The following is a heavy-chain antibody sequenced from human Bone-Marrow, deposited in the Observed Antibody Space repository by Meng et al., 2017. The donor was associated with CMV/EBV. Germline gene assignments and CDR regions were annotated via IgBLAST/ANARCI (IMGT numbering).Heavy chain of an antibody. CDR3: ARDRPYSSPDKYYYYYGMDV. CDR2: IRYDGSNK. J-gene: IGHJ6*02. V-gene: IGHV3-30*02. Sequence: GESLKISCAASGFTFSSYGMHWVRQAPGKGLEWVAFIRYDGSNKYYADSVKGRFTISRDNSKNTLHLQMNSLRAEDTAVYYCARDRPYSSPDKYYYYYGMDVWGQGTTVTVSS. D-gene: IGHD6-13*01. CDR1: GFTFSSYG.